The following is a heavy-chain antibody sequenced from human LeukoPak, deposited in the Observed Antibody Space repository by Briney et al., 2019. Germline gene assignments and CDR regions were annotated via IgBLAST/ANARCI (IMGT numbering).Heavy chain of an antibody. D-gene: IGHD2-21*01. CDR1: GGTFSSYA. Sequence: SVKVSCKASGGTFSSYAISWVRQAPGQGLEWMGGIIPIFGTANYAQKFQGRVTITADESTSTAYMELSSLRSEDTAVYYCARALNCGGDCDYWGQGTLVTVSS. CDR3: ARALNCGGDCDY. J-gene: IGHJ4*02. V-gene: IGHV1-69*13. CDR2: IIPIFGTA.